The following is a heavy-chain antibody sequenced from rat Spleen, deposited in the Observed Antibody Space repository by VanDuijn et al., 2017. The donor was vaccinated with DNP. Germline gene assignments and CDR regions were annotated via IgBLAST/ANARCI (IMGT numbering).Heavy chain of an antibody. V-gene: IGHV5-7*01. Sequence: EVQLVESGGGLVQPGRSLILSCTASGFTFSDHNMAWVRQAPKKGLEWVATISYDGSSTYYRDSVKGRFIISRNNAKSTLYLQMDSLRSDDTATYYCARPEYYDGSYYYGWFAHWGQGTLVTVSS. J-gene: IGHJ3*01. CDR3: ARPEYYDGSYYYGWFAH. CDR1: GFTFSDHN. D-gene: IGHD1-12*02. CDR2: ISYDGSST.